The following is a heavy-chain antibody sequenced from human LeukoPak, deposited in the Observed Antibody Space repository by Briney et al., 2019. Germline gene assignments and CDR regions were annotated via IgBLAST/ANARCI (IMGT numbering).Heavy chain of an antibody. CDR1: GFTFSSYA. CDR2: ISGSGGST. J-gene: IGHJ4*02. Sequence: GGSLRLSCAASGFTFSSYAMSWVRQAPGKGLEWVSAISGSGGSTYYADSVKGRFTTSRDNSKNTLYLQMNSLRAEDTAVYYCATFWSGYPIDYWGQGTLVTVSS. D-gene: IGHD3-3*01. CDR3: ATFWSGYPIDY. V-gene: IGHV3-23*01.